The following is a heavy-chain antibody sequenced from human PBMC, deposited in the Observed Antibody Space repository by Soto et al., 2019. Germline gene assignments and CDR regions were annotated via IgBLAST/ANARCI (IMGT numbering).Heavy chain of an antibody. D-gene: IGHD3-22*01. CDR2: IWYDGSNK. CDR3: VKGEYYYDSSGYYPFDY. J-gene: IGHJ4*02. CDR1: GFTFSSYA. Sequence: GGSLRLSCAASGFTFSSYAMSWVRQAPGRGLEWVAVIWYDGSNKYYADSVKGRFTISRDNSKNTQYLQMSSLRADDTAVYYCVKGEYYYDSSGYYPFDYWGQGTRVTVSS. V-gene: IGHV3-30*02.